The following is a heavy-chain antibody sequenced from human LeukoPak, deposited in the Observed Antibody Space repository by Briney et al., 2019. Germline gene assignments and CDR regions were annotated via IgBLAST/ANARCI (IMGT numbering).Heavy chain of an antibody. CDR2: VDPEDAKA. CDR1: GYTFSDYY. V-gene: IGHV1-69-2*01. CDR3: SGRSSLAFDV. Sequence: GATVKISCKSSGYTFSDYYINWVRQAPGGGLQWLGRVDPEDAKAVYSENLQGRVTITAASFSDSTYMFLSSLTSEDTAFYATSGRSSLAFDVWGQGKVVTVSS. J-gene: IGHJ3*01. D-gene: IGHD3-10*01.